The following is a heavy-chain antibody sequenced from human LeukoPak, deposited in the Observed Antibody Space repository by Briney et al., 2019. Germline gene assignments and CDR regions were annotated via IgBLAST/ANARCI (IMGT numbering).Heavy chain of an antibody. V-gene: IGHV4-34*01. D-gene: IGHD3-10*01. J-gene: IGHJ6*03. CDR2: INHSGST. Sequence: PSETLSLTCAVYGGSFSGYYWSWIRQPPGKGLEWIGEINHSGSTYYNPSLKSRVTISVDTSKNQFSLKLSSVTAADTAVYYCARVNTMVRGVMRAYYYYMDVWGKGTTVTVSS. CDR3: ARVNTMVRGVMRAYYYYMDV. CDR1: GGSFSGYY.